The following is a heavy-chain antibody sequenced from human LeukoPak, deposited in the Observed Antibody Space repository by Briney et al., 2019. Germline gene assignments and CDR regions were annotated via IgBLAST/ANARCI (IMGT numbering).Heavy chain of an antibody. V-gene: IGHV3-11*04. CDR3: AKARGYSGYDVGRYYYYYYGMDV. CDR1: GFTFSDYY. D-gene: IGHD5-12*01. J-gene: IGHJ6*04. Sequence: PGGSLRLSCAASGFTFSDYYMSWIRQAPGKGLEWVSYISSSGSSKYYADSVKGRFTISRDNAKNSLYLQMNSLRAEDTAVYYCAKARGYSGYDVGRYYYYYYGMDVWGKGTTVTVSS. CDR2: ISSSGSSK.